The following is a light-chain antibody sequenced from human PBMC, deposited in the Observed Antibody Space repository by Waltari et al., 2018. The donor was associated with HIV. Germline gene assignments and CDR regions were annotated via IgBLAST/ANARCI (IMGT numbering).Light chain of an antibody. CDR2: GAS. J-gene: IGKJ1*01. Sequence: VMTQSPAPLSVSPGERATLSCSASQSVSSNLAWYQQKPGQAPRLLIYGASTRATGIPARFSGSGSGTEFTLTISSLQSEDSAVYYCQQYNKWPPWTFGQGTKVEIK. CDR3: QQYNKWPPWT. CDR1: QSVSSN. V-gene: IGKV3-15*01.